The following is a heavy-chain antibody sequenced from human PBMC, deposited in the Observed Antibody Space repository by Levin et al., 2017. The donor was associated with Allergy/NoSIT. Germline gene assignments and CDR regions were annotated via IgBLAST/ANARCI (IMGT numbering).Heavy chain of an antibody. CDR1: GFTFSSYA. CDR3: ARSSLAAAGTGAFDY. CDR2: FSATDGST. J-gene: IGHJ4*02. Sequence: GGSLRLSCVVSGFTFSSYALSWVRQAPGKGLEWVSGFSATDGSTQYIDSVQGRFSISRDNSRNTLYLQMNSLRAGNTAVYYCARSSLAAAGTGAFDYGGQGTQVTVAS. D-gene: IGHD6-13*01. V-gene: IGHV3-23*01.